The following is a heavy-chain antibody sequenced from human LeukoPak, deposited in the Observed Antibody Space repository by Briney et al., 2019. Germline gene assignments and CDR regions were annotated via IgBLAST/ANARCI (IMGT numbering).Heavy chain of an antibody. V-gene: IGHV4-59*01. CDR1: GGSISSYY. D-gene: IGHD3-22*01. J-gene: IGHJ5*02. Sequence: PSETLSLTCTVSGGSISSYYWRWIRQPPGKGLEWIGYIYYSGSTNYNPSLKSRVTIPVDTSKSQFSVKLSSVTAADTAVYYCARIYYYDSSGYSNWFGPWGQGTVVTVSS. CDR3: ARIYYYDSSGYSNWFGP. CDR2: IYYSGST.